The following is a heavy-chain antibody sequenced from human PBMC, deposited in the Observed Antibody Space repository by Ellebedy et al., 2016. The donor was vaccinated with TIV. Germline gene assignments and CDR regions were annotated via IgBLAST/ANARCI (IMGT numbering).Heavy chain of an antibody. Sequence: MPSETLSLTCTVSGGSISNSDYYWNWIRQPPGKGLEWIGSIYYSGSAYYNPSLKSRVTISVDTSKNQFSLKLRSVTAADTAVYYCAREAVAGEWFDPWGQGTLVTVSS. CDR3: AREAVAGEWFDP. CDR2: IYYSGSA. V-gene: IGHV4-39*07. J-gene: IGHJ5*02. D-gene: IGHD6-19*01. CDR1: GGSISNSDYY.